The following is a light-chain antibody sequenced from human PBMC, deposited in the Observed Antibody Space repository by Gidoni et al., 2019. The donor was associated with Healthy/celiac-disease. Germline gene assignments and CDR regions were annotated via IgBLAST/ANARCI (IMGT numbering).Light chain of an antibody. CDR3: QQYNNWPPELT. V-gene: IGKV3-15*01. Sequence: EIVMTQSPATLSVSPGERATLSCRASQSVSSNLAWYQQKPGQAPRLLIYGASTRATGIPARCRGSGSGTEFTLTISSLQSEDFAVYYCQQYNNWPPELTFGGGTKVEIK. J-gene: IGKJ4*01. CDR1: QSVSSN. CDR2: GAS.